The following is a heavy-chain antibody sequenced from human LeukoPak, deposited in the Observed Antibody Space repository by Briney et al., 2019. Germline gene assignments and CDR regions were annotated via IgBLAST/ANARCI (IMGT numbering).Heavy chain of an antibody. CDR1: GFTFSTNY. V-gene: IGHV3-53*01. Sequence: PGGSLSLSCAASGFTFSTNYMSWVRQAPGKGLEGVSVIYSGGSTYYADSVKGRFTISRDNSKNTLYLQMNSLRAEDTAVYYCARGRGTYYFDYRGQGTLVTVSS. D-gene: IGHD3-10*01. CDR3: ARGRGTYYFDY. J-gene: IGHJ4*02. CDR2: IYSGGST.